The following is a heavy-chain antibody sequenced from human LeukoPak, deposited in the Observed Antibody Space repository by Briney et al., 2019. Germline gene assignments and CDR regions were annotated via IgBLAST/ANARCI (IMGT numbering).Heavy chain of an antibody. D-gene: IGHD1-26*01. Sequence: GGPLRLSCAASGFTFSSYEMNWVRQAPGKGLEWVSYISSSGSTIYYADSVKGRFTISRDNAKNSLYLQMNSLRAEDTAVYYCARGDSGSYYFDYWGQGTLVTVSS. J-gene: IGHJ4*02. V-gene: IGHV3-48*03. CDR2: ISSSGSTI. CDR3: ARGDSGSYYFDY. CDR1: GFTFSSYE.